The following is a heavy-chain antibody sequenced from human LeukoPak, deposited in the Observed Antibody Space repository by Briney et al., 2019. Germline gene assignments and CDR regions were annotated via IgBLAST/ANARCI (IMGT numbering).Heavy chain of an antibody. CDR1: GGTFRSYA. Sequence: SGTVSCKVSGGTFRSYAISWGRQAPGEGREWVGRIITIVGITNYAQKFQGRATITAEKSTSTAYREVSSLRSEDTAVNYGARGVAVSGSTPNYWGHGTLVTVSS. CDR2: IITIVGIT. CDR3: ARGVAVSGSTPNY. J-gene: IGHJ4*01. V-gene: IGHV1-69*04. D-gene: IGHD1-26*01.